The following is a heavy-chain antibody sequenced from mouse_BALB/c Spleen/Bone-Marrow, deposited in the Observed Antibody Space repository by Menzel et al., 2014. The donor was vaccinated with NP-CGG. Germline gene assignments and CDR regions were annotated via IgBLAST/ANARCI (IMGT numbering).Heavy chain of an antibody. CDR3: ARIGRARGYAMDY. J-gene: IGHJ4*01. D-gene: IGHD3-3*01. V-gene: IGHV5-17*02. Sequence: EVQRVESGGGLVQPGGSRKLSCAASGITFRNLGMHWVRQAPEKGLEWVAYISSGSSTIYYADTLKGRFTISRDNPKNTLFLQMTSLRSEDTAMYYCARIGRARGYAMDYWGQGTSVTVSS. CDR1: GITFRNLG. CDR2: ISSGSSTI.